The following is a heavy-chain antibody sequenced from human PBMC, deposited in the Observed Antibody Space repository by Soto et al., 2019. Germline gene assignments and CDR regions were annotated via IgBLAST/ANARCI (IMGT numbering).Heavy chain of an antibody. CDR1: GFPFRGKKY. CDR2: LYNTDGT. Sequence: GGSLRLSCAASGFPFRGKKYLTWVRQAPGKGLEWVSALYNTDGTFYADSVKGRFTVSRDNSKNTFYLQLNSLRPDDTAVYYCATWLLREHAFDVWGLGTMVTVSS. V-gene: IGHV3-53*01. CDR3: ATWLLREHAFDV. J-gene: IGHJ3*01. D-gene: IGHD2-15*01.